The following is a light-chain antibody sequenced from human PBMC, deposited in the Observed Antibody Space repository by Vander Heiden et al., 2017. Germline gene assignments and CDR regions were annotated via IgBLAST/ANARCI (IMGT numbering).Light chain of an antibody. J-gene: IGKJ1*01. V-gene: IGKV1-12*01. CDR1: QGISSW. CDR3: QQANSTPWT. CDR2: AAS. Sequence: DIQITQSPSSVSASVGDRVTITCRASQGISSWLDWYQQKPGKAPKLLIYAASSLQSGVPSRFSGSGSGTDFTLTISSLQPEDFATYYCQQANSTPWTFGQGTKVEIK.